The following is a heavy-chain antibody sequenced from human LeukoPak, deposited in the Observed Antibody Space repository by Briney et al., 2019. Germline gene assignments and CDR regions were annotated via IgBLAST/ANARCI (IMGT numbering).Heavy chain of an antibody. CDR2: VRYDETNK. CDR1: GFTFDNYG. Sequence: GGSLRLSCAASGFTFDNYGMHWVRQAPGKGLEWVAFVRYDETNKYYADSVKGRFTISRDNSKNTLYLQMNSLRAEDTAVYYCAKGLLWFGESFFDYWGQGTLVTVSS. CDR3: AKGLLWFGESFFDY. J-gene: IGHJ4*02. V-gene: IGHV3-30*02. D-gene: IGHD3-10*01.